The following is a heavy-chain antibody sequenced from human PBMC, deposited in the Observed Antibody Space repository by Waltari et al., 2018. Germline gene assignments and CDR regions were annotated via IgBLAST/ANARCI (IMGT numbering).Heavy chain of an antibody. Sequence: QVTLRESGPALVKPTQTLTLTCTFSGFSLSTSGMCVSWIRQPPGKALEWLARIDWDDDKYYSTSLKTRLTISKDTSKNQVVLTMTNMDPVDTATYYCARIRYSAGDYSLDYWGQGTLVTVSS. CDR1: GFSLSTSGMC. CDR3: ARIRYSAGDYSLDY. CDR2: IDWDDDK. J-gene: IGHJ4*02. V-gene: IGHV2-70*15. D-gene: IGHD4-17*01.